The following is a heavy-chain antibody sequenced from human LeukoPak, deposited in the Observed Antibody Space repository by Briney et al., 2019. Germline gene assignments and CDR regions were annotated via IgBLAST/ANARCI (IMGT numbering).Heavy chain of an antibody. D-gene: IGHD3-22*01. V-gene: IGHV1-69*13. CDR3: ARGTYYYDSSGYALAFDI. CDR1: GGTFSSYA. Sequence: RASVKVSCKASGGTFSSYAISWVRQAPGQGLEWMGGIIPIFGTANYAQKFQGRVTITADESTSTAYMELSSLRSEDTAVYYCARGTYYYDSSGYALAFDIWGQGTMVTVSS. CDR2: IIPIFGTA. J-gene: IGHJ3*02.